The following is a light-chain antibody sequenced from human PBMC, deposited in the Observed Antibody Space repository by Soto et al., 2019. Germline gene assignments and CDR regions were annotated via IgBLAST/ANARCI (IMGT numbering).Light chain of an antibody. V-gene: IGKV3-20*01. J-gene: IGKJ5*01. CDR1: RSVTNNY. CDR2: GAS. CDR3: QQYGSSPIT. Sequence: EIVLTQSPGTLSFFPGERATLSCRASRSVTNNYLAWHQHKPGQAPRLLIYGASSRATGIPDRFSGSGSGTDFTLTISRLEPEDFAVYYCQQYGSSPITFGQGTRLEI.